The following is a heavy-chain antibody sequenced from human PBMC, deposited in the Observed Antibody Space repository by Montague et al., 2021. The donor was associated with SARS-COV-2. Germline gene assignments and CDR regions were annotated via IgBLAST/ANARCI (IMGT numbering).Heavy chain of an antibody. J-gene: IGHJ3*02. Sequence: SETLSLTCTVSGGSITGYYWSWLRRSPGKGLEWIAYTYDGGAVNXXPSLGSRVTISTDTSKNQLSLKVNSVTAADTAVYYCVRDHPYGGPRGAYDIWGQGTVVTVSS. CDR3: VRDHPYGGPRGAYDI. V-gene: IGHV4-59*01. D-gene: IGHD4-23*01. CDR2: TYDGGAV. CDR1: GGSITGYY.